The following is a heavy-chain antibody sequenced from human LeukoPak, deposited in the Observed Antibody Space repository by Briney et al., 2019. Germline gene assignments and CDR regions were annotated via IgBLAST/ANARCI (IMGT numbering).Heavy chain of an antibody. J-gene: IGHJ4*02. D-gene: IGHD4-17*01. V-gene: IGHV4-61*01. CDR3: AREAGSDGDYTFDY. Sequence: SETLSLTCTVSGGSVSSGSYYWSWIRQPPGKGLEWIGYIYYSGCTNYNPSLKSRVTISVDTSKNQFSLKLSSVTAADTAVYYCAREAGSDGDYTFDYWGQGTLVTVSP. CDR1: GGSVSSGSYY. CDR2: IYYSGCT.